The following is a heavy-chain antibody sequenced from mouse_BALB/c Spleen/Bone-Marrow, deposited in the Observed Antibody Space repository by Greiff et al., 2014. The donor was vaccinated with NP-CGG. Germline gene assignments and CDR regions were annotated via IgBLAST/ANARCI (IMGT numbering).Heavy chain of an antibody. Sequence: EVMLVESGGGLVKPGGSLKLSCAASGFTFSDYYMYWVRQTPEKRLEWVATISDGGSYTYYPDSVKGRFTISRDNAKNNLYLQMSSLKSEDTAMYYCAREGDGAYWGQGTLVTVFA. CDR1: GFTFSDYY. D-gene: IGHD3-3*01. CDR2: ISDGGSYT. J-gene: IGHJ3*01. CDR3: AREGDGAY. V-gene: IGHV5-4*02.